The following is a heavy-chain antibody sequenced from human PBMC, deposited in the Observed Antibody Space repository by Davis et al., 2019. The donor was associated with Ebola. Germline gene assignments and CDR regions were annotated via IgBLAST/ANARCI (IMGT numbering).Heavy chain of an antibody. D-gene: IGHD3-22*01. CDR3: ARAHDSVYYYYGMDV. CDR2: INSDGSST. J-gene: IGHJ6*02. CDR1: GFTFSSYW. V-gene: IGHV3-74*01. Sequence: GESLKISCAASGFTFSSYWMHWVRQAPGKGLVWVSRINSDGSSTSYADSVKGRFTISRDNAKNTLYLQMNSLRAEDTAVYYCARAHDSVYYYYGMDVWGQGTTVTVSS.